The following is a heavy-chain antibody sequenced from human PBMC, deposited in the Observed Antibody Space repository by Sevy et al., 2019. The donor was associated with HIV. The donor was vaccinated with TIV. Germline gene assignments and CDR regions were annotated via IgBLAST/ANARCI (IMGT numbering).Heavy chain of an antibody. CDR3: AREGTGFGAEFAY. Sequence: GESLKISCAASGFTFSSYEMNWVRQVPGKGLVWVSRIDTDGGGARYADSVKGRFTVSRDNARNTLYLQMNSVKVEDTGVYYCAREGTGFGAEFAYWGQGNLVTFSS. D-gene: IGHD3-10*01. CDR1: GFTFSSYE. V-gene: IGHV3-74*01. CDR2: IDTDGGGA. J-gene: IGHJ4*02.